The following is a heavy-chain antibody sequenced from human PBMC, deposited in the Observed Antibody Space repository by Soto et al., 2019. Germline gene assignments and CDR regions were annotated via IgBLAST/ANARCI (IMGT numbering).Heavy chain of an antibody. CDR2: ISYSGSNK. J-gene: IGHJ4*02. Sequence: QVPLVESGGGVVQPWRSLRLSCAASGFTFSYYAMHWVRQAPGKGLEWVAPISYSGSNKYYPDSVKGRFTISRDNSANTLYLQMNSLGTEDTAVYYCARTPETSGYYYYFDYWGQGILVSVSS. D-gene: IGHD3-22*01. CDR1: GFTFSYYA. CDR3: ARTPETSGYYYYFDY. V-gene: IGHV3-30-3*01.